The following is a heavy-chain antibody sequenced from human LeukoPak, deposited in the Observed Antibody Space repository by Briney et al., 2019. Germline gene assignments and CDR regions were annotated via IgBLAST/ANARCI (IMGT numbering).Heavy chain of an antibody. V-gene: IGHV4-59*01. D-gene: IGHD3-10*01. CDR3: ARVAKHFRGGLSFYFMDV. CDR2: IYYSGST. CDR1: GGSISSYY. Sequence: PSETLSLTCTVSGGSISSYYWSWIRQPAGKGLEWIGHIYYSGSTNYNPSLNSRVTISVDTSKKQFSLKLTSVIAADTAVYYCARVAKHFRGGLSFYFMDVWGIGTTVTISS. J-gene: IGHJ6*03.